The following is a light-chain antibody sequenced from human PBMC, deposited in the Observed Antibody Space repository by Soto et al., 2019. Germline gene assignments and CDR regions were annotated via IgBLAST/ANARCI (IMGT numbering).Light chain of an antibody. V-gene: IGLV2-11*01. J-gene: IGLJ2*01. CDR3: CSDAGSYILF. CDR1: SSNLRSYDY. Sequence: QSVLTQPPSGSGSPGWSVTISCTGASSNLRSYDYVSWYQQHPGKAPKRMIYDVDKRRSGVPDRFSVSKSGKTSSLTISGLQAEDEADYYCCSDAGSYILFFGGGTKLAV. CDR2: DVD.